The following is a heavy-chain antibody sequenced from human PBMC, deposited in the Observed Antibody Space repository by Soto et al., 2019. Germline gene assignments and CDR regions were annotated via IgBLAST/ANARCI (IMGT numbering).Heavy chain of an antibody. CDR3: AKALRFTFTTGYYMDV. D-gene: IGHD3-16*01. Sequence: EVQLLESGGGLVQPGGSLRLSCAASGFTVSSYAMSWVRQAPGKGLEWVSVISGSGSTYSADSVKGPFTISRDSSKNTVYLQMNSLRAEDTAVYYCAKALRFTFTTGYYMDVWGRGTTVTVSS. J-gene: IGHJ6*03. CDR2: ISGSGST. V-gene: IGHV3-23*01. CDR1: GFTVSSYA.